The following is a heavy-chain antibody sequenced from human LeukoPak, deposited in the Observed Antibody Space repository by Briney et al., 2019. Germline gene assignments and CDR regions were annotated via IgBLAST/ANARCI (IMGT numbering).Heavy chain of an antibody. CDR1: GYSISSGYY. Sequence: SETLSLTCTVSGYSISSGYYWGWIRQPPGKGLEWIGSIYHSGSTYYNPSLKSRVTISVDTSKNQFSLKLSSVTAADTAVYYCARSVRKDYYDSLGWFDPWGQGTLVTVSS. D-gene: IGHD3-22*01. CDR2: IYHSGST. V-gene: IGHV4-38-2*02. CDR3: ARSVRKDYYDSLGWFDP. J-gene: IGHJ5*02.